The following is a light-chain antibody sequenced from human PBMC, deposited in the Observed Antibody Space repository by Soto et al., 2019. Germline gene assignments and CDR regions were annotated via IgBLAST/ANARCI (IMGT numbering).Light chain of an antibody. V-gene: IGLV2-14*01. J-gene: IGLJ2*01. Sequence: QSALTQPASVSGSLGQSITISCTGTSSDVGAYNYVSWYQQHPDKAPKLLIFEVTNRPSGVSGRFSGSKSGITASLSISGLQPEDEADYCCTSYSSSSPVLFGGGTKLTVL. CDR1: SSDVGAYNY. CDR3: TSYSSSSPVL. CDR2: EVT.